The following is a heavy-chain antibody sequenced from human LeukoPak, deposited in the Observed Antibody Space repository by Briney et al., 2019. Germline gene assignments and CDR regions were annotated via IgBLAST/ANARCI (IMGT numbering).Heavy chain of an antibody. CDR1: GGSVSGYY. CDR3: ARDWAQHCSSTSCYGPFDY. V-gene: IGHV4-34*01. Sequence: SETLSLTCAVYGGSVSGYYWSWIRQPPGKGLEWIEEIHHNGSTNYYLSLKSRVTISIETSKNQISLKLSSVTAADTAVYYCARDWAQHCSSTSCYGPFDYWGQGTLVTVSS. CDR2: IHHNGST. J-gene: IGHJ4*02. D-gene: IGHD2-2*01.